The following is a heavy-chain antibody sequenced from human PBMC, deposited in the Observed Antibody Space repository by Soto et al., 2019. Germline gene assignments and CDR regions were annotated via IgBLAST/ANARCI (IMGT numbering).Heavy chain of an antibody. D-gene: IGHD6-13*01. CDR3: ARLPSSWYQPYYFDY. V-gene: IGHV5-51*01. J-gene: IGHJ4*02. CDR1: GYSFTSYC. CDR2: IYPGDSDT. Sequence: GESLKISCKGSGYSFTSYCIGWVRQMPWKGLEWMGIIYPGDSDTRYSPSFQGRVTISADKSISTAYLQWSSLKASDTAMYYCARLPSSWYQPYYFDYWGQGPMITFYS.